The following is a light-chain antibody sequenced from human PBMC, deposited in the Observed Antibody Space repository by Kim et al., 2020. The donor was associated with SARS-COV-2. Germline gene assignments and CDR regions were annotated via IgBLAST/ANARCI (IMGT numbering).Light chain of an antibody. Sequence: DVVMTQSPLSLPVTLGQPASISCRSSQSLVHSDGSTYLHWFQQRPGQSPRRLIYKVSNRDSGVPDRFSGSGSGTDFTLKISRVEAEDVGVYYCMQGTHWPPVTFGQGTKLEI. CDR3: MQGTHWPPVT. V-gene: IGKV2-30*02. CDR2: KVS. CDR1: QSLVHSDGSTY. J-gene: IGKJ2*01.